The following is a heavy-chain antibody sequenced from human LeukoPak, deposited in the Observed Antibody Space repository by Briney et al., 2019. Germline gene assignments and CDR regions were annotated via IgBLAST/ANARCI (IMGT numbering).Heavy chain of an antibody. CDR2: ISTYNGYT. CDR3: ARDRGSIRRGAVDY. D-gene: IGHD6-13*01. V-gene: IGHV1-18*01. Sequence: ASVKVSCKASGYTFTNYGITWVRQAPGQGLEWMGWISTYNGYTNYAQKLQGRVTMTTDTSTSTAYMELRSLRSDDTAVYYCARDRGSIRRGAVDYWGQGTLVTVSS. J-gene: IGHJ4*02. CDR1: GYTFTNYG.